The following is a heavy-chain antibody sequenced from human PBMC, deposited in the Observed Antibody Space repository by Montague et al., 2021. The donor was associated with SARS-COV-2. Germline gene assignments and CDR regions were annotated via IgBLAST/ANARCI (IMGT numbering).Heavy chain of an antibody. CDR1: GGSFSGYK. CDR2: ISHSGSA. J-gene: IGHJ4*02. Sequence: SETLSLTCAVCGGSFSGYKWTWIRQSPGKGLEWLGQISHSGSADYNPSLKGRVTISVDTAKNQFSLKLTSVTVADTAVYYCTRGGPGYWGQGTLVTVSS. V-gene: IGHV4-34*01. CDR3: TRGGPGY.